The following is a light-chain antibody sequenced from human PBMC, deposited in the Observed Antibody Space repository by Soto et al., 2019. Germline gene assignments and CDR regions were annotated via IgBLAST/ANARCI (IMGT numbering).Light chain of an antibody. CDR1: TGAVTSGHW. J-gene: IGLJ2*01. Sequence: QAVVTQEPSLTVSPGGTVTLTWDSSTGAVTSGHWPYLFQQKPGQAPRTLIYDTSKKHSWTPARFSGYLLGGKAALTLSGAQPDDEADYYCLLSYTDTRPVVFGGGTKLTVL. CDR2: DTS. V-gene: IGLV7-46*01. CDR3: LLSYTDTRPVV.